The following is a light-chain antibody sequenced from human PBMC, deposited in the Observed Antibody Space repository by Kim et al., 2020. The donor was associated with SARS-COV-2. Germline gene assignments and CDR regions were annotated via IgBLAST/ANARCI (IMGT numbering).Light chain of an antibody. Sequence: QPVLTQPPSASGTPGQTVTISCSGTSSNIGSNAVSWCQQLPGAAPKLLIYGNNKRPSGVPDRFSGSKSGASASLAISGLQSADEADYYCTTWDDSLNAYVFGPGTKVTVL. CDR1: SSNIGSNA. V-gene: IGLV1-44*01. CDR2: GNN. J-gene: IGLJ1*01. CDR3: TTWDDSLNAYV.